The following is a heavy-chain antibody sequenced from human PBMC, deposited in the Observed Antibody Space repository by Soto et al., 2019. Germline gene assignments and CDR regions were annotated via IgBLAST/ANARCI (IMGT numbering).Heavy chain of an antibody. V-gene: IGHV3-74*01. Sequence: EVQLVESGGGLIQPGGSLRLSCAASGFTFSSYWMHWVRQAPGKGLVWVSRINSDDRSTTYADSVKGRFTISRDNAKNTLYLQMNSLRAEDTAVYYCARDPPYGGHWSFDLWGRGTLVTVSS. D-gene: IGHD2-15*01. CDR3: ARDPPYGGHWSFDL. CDR2: INSDDRST. J-gene: IGHJ2*01. CDR1: GFTFSSYW.